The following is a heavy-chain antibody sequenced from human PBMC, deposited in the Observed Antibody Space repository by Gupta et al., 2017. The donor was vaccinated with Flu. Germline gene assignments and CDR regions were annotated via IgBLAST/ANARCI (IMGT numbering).Heavy chain of an antibody. CDR2: ISAYNGNT. CDR3: ATLRTTPDSSGYYGKPYNDY. D-gene: IGHD3-22*01. V-gene: IGHV1-18*01. J-gene: IGHJ4*02. Sequence: QVQLVQSGAEVKKPGASVKVSCKASGYTFTSYGISWVRQAPGQGLEWMGWISAYNGNTNYAQKLQGRVTMTTDTSTSTPYMELRSLRSDDTAVYYCATLRTTPDSSGYYGKPYNDYWGQGTLVTVSS. CDR1: GYTFTSYG.